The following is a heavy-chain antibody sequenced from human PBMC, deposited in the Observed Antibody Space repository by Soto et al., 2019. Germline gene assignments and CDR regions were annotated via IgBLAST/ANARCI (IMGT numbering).Heavy chain of an antibody. CDR1: GGTFSSYT. CDR2: IIPILGIA. J-gene: IGHJ4*02. CDR3: AGAPPPPYYYDSSGYYTHGGYYFDY. V-gene: IGHV1-69*02. D-gene: IGHD3-22*01. Sequence: QVQLVQSGAEVKKPGSSVKVSCKAAGGTFSSYTISWVRQAPGQGLEWMGRIIPILGIANYAQKFQGRVTITGDKSPGTAYMGVSSLRSEDTAVYFWAGAPPPPYYYDSSGYYTHGGYYFDYWGQGTLVTVSS.